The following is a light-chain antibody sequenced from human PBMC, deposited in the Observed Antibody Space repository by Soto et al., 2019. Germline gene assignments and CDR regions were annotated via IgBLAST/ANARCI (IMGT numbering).Light chain of an antibody. CDR2: AAS. CDR3: LLDYAYFWA. V-gene: IGKV1-6*01. CDR1: HGIRND. J-gene: IGKJ1*01. Sequence: IQMTQSPSFLSASVGDRVTISCRASHGIRNDLGWYQQKPGKVPKLLIYAASTLQSGVPSRFSGSGSGRDFTLTISSLQPEDFATYYCLLDYAYFWAFGQGTKVDIK.